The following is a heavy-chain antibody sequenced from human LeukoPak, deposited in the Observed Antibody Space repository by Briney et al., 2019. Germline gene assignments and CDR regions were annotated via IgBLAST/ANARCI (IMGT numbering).Heavy chain of an antibody. V-gene: IGHV3-11*01. CDR3: AREQWFRWDF. Sequence: GGSLRLSCAASGFDVDDYYMDWIRQAPGKGLEWVAYISTRDNVIYYADSVKGRFAISTDSAENSVYLQLSRLTVEDTAVYYCAREQWFRWDFWGQGILVSVSS. J-gene: IGHJ4*02. D-gene: IGHD3-22*01. CDR1: GFDVDDYY. CDR2: ISTRDNVI.